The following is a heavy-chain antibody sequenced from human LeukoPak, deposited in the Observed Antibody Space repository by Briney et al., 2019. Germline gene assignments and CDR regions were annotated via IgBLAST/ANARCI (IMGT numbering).Heavy chain of an antibody. J-gene: IGHJ3*02. CDR3: ARDAEYYVAFDI. D-gene: IGHD3-3*01. CDR1: GYTFSGYY. CDR2: VNPNSGGT. V-gene: IGHV1-2*02. Sequence: ASVKVSCKASGYTFSGYYMHWVRQAPGQGLEWMGWVNPNSGGTNYAQKLQGRVTMTTDTSTSTAYMELRSLRSDDTAVYYCARDAEYYVAFDIWGQRTRDPLST.